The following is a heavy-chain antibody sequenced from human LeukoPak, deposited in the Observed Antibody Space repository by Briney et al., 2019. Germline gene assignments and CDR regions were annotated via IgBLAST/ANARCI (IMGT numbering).Heavy chain of an antibody. V-gene: IGHV3-30-3*02. Sequence: GGSLRLSCAASGFTFSSYAMHWVRQAPGKGLEWVAVISYDGSNKYYADSVKGRFTISRDNSKNTLYLQMNSLRAEDTAVYYCAKSDSSGYYGGDYWGQGTPVTVSS. CDR3: AKSDSSGYYGGDY. D-gene: IGHD3-22*01. CDR2: ISYDGSNK. J-gene: IGHJ4*02. CDR1: GFTFSSYA.